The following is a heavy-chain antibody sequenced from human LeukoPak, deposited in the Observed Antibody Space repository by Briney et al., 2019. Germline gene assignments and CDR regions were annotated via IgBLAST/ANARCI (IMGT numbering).Heavy chain of an antibody. D-gene: IGHD5-24*01. CDR1: GGSIGSSSYY. V-gene: IGHV4-39*01. Sequence: PSETLSLTCTVSGGSIGSSSYYWGWIRQPPGKGLEWIGSIYYSGSTYYNPSLKSRVTISVDTSKNQFFLKLSSVTAADTAVYYCARRQGDGYNSHFDYWGQGTLVTVSS. J-gene: IGHJ4*02. CDR2: IYYSGST. CDR3: ARRQGDGYNSHFDY.